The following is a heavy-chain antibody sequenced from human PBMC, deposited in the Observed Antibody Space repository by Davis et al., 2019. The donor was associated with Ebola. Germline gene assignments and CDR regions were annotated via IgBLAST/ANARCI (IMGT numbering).Heavy chain of an antibody. CDR2: IYYSGSF. J-gene: IGHJ3*02. CDR1: GGSINSHF. Sequence: PGGSLRLSCTVSGGSINSHFWTWIRQPPGKGLEWIGYIYYSGSFNYNPSLKSRVTMSVDTSKNQFSLRLSSVTAADTAVYYCARAYNSPFGAFDIWGQGTMVTVS. V-gene: IGHV4-59*11. CDR3: ARAYNSPFGAFDI. D-gene: IGHD2/OR15-2a*01.